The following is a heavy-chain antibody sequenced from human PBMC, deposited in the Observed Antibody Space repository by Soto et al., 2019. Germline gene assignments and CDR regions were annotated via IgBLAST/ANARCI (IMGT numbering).Heavy chain of an antibody. CDR2: ISGSGGST. J-gene: IGHJ4*02. D-gene: IGHD3-3*01. Sequence: GGSLRLSCAASGFTFSSYAMSWVRQAPGKGLEWVSAISGSGGSTYYADSVKGRFTISRDNSKNTLYQQMNSLRAEDTAVYYCAKVRVNYDFWSGYRRTHFDYWGQGTLVTVSS. CDR3: AKVRVNYDFWSGYRRTHFDY. V-gene: IGHV3-23*01. CDR1: GFTFSSYA.